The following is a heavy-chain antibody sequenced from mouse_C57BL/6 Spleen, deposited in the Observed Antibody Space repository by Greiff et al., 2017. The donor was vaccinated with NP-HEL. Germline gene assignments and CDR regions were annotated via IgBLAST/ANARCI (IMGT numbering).Heavy chain of an antibody. D-gene: IGHD2-1*01. CDR2: IDPSDSYT. Sequence: QVQLQQPGAELVRPGTSVKLSCKASGYTFTSYWMHWVKQRPGQGLEWIGVIDPSDSYTNYNQKFKGKATLTVDTSSSTAYMQLSSLTSEDTAIYYCARFGPNGNRYYFDYWGQGTTLTVSS. CDR1: GYTFTSYW. V-gene: IGHV1-59*01. CDR3: ARFGPNGNRYYFDY. J-gene: IGHJ2*01.